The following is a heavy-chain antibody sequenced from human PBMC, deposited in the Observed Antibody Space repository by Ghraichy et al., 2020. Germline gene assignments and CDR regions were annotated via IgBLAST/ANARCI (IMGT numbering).Heavy chain of an antibody. CDR1: GFTFSSYW. D-gene: IGHD5-24*01. CDR2: IKQDGSDE. CDR3: ARGVHYTAALGSNFLDY. Sequence: GGSLRLSCAASGFTFSSYWMSWVRQAPGTGLEWVANIKQDGSDEYYVESVEGRFTISRDNARGSLYLQMNGLRAEDTALYLCARGVHYTAALGSNFLDYWGQGALVTVSS. V-gene: IGHV3-7*01. J-gene: IGHJ4*02.